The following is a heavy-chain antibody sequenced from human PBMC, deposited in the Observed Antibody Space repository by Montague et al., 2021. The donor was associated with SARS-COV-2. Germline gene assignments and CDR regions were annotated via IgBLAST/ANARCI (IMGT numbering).Heavy chain of an antibody. CDR3: ARHGKTRIAMIVVVIGYFDY. CDR1: GGSISSSSYY. V-gene: IGHV4-39*01. J-gene: IGHJ4*02. D-gene: IGHD3-22*01. Sequence: ETLSLTCTVSGGSISSSSYYWGWIRQPPGKGLEWIGSIYYSGSTYYNPSLKSRVTISVDTSKNQFSLKLSSVTAADTAVYYCARHGKTRIAMIVVVIGYFDYWGRGTLVTVSS. CDR2: IYYSGST.